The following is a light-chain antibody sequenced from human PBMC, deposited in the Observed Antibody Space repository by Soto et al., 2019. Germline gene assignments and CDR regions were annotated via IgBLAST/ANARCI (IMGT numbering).Light chain of an antibody. J-gene: IGLJ2*01. CDR1: SGHSTYI. V-gene: IGLV4-60*02. Sequence: QPVLTQSSSASASLGSSVKLTCTLSSGHSTYIIAWHQQQPGKAPRYLMKLEVSGSYNKGSGIPDRFSGSSSVADRYLTLSILQFEDEADYYCETWDTNVVVFGGGTQLTVL. CDR2: LEVSGSY. CDR3: ETWDTNVVV.